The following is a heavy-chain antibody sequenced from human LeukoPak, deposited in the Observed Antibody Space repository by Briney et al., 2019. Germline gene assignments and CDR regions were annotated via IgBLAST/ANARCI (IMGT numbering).Heavy chain of an antibody. Sequence: ASVKVSCKASGYTFTGYYMHWVRQAPGQGLEWMGRINPNSGGTNYAQKFQGRVTMTRDTSISTAYMELSRLRSDDTAVYYCARGGLWSGELQFNDWGQGTLVTVSS. J-gene: IGHJ4*02. D-gene: IGHD3-10*01. V-gene: IGHV1-2*06. CDR3: ARGGLWSGELQFND. CDR2: INPNSGGT. CDR1: GYTFTGYY.